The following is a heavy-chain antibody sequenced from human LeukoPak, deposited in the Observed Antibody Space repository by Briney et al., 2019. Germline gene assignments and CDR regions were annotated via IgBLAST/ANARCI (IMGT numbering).Heavy chain of an antibody. CDR1: GYTFNSYG. CDR3: ARDRVTGTTGAFDM. Sequence: GASVKVSCKTSGYTFNSYGITWVRQAPGQGLEWMGWITVNNGNTNYAQKFQGRVTMTTDTSTSTAYMELMSLRSDDTAIYYCARDRVTGTTGAFDMWGQGTMVTVFS. D-gene: IGHD1-20*01. V-gene: IGHV1-18*01. J-gene: IGHJ3*02. CDR2: ITVNNGNT.